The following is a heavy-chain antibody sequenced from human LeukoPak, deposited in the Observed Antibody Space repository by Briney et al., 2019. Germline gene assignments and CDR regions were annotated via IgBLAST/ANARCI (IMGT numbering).Heavy chain of an antibody. J-gene: IGHJ5*02. CDR2: VKSKTDGETT. Sequence: GGSLRLSCAASGFTFSHAWMNWVRQAPGKGREWVGLVKSKTDGETTDYAAPVKGRFTISRDDSKNMVYLQMNSLETEDTAVYYCNTGWVTVFGVARRLGPWGQGTLVTVSS. D-gene: IGHD3-3*01. CDR1: GFTFSHAW. V-gene: IGHV3-15*01. CDR3: NTGWVTVFGVARRLGP.